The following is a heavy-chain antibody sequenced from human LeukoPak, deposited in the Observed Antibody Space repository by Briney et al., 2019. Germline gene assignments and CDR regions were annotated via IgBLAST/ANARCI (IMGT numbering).Heavy chain of an antibody. V-gene: IGHV1-2*02. CDR3: ARDQASSGYASHPPDY. Sequence: ASVKVFCKASGYTFTGYCMHWVRPAPGQGLEWMGWINPNSLGTHYAQKFQGTVTMTRDTSIRTAYMELSRLRSDDPAVYYCARDQASSGYASHPPDYWRQGTLVTVSS. J-gene: IGHJ4*02. CDR1: GYTFTGYC. D-gene: IGHD3-22*01. CDR2: INPNSLGT.